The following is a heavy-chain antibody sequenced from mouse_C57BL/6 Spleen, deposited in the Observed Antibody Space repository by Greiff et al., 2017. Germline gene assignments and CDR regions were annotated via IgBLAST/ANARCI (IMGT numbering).Heavy chain of an antibody. D-gene: IGHD1-1*01. CDR1: GFTFSDYG. V-gene: IGHV5-17*01. CDR2: ISSGSSTI. CDR3: ARGPTVVAPPFAY. Sequence: EVKLVESGGGLVKPGGSLKLSCAASGFTFSDYGMHWVRQAPEKGLEWVAYISSGSSTIYYADTVKGRFTISRDNAKNTLFLQMTSLRSEDTAMYYCARGPTVVAPPFAYWGQGTLVTVSA. J-gene: IGHJ3*01.